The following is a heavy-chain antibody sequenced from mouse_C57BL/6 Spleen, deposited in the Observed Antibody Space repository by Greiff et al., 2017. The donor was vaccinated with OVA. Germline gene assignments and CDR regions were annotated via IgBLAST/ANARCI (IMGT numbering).Heavy chain of an antibody. CDR3: ARGELYYGSSLWAMDY. CDR1: GYTFTSYW. D-gene: IGHD1-1*01. CDR2: INPSNGGT. J-gene: IGHJ4*01. V-gene: IGHV1-53*01. Sequence: QVQLQQPGTELVKPGASVKLSCKASGYTFTSYWMHWVKQRPGQGLEWIGNINPSNGGTNYNEKLQSKATLTVDKSSSTAYMQLSSLTSEDSAVYYCARGELYYGSSLWAMDYWGQGTSVTVSS.